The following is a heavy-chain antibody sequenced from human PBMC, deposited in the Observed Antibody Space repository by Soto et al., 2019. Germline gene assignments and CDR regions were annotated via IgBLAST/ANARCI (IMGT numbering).Heavy chain of an antibody. CDR2: ISGSGGST. CDR1: GFTFSSYA. Sequence: GGSLRLSCAASGFTFSSYAMTWVRQAPGKGLEWVSAISGSGGSTYSADSVKGRLTISRDNSRNTLYLQMNSLRAEDTAVYYCAKVWYSSSWSTFYYYYGMDVWGQGTTVTVSS. V-gene: IGHV3-23*01. CDR3: AKVWYSSSWSTFYYYYGMDV. J-gene: IGHJ6*02. D-gene: IGHD6-13*01.